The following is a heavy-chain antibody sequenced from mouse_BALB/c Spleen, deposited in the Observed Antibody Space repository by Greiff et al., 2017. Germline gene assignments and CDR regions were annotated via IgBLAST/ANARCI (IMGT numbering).Heavy chain of an antibody. CDR1: GYSITSDYV. V-gene: IGHV3-2*02. D-gene: IGHD2-5*01. CDR3: GRGSNSHWYFDD. Sequence: DVKLQESGPGLVKPSQSLSLTCTVSGYSITSDYVWNWIRQFPGNKLEWVGYISYSGSTSYNPSLKSRISITRDTSKNQFFLQLNSVTTEDTATYYGGRGSNSHWYFDDWGAGTTVTVSS. J-gene: IGHJ1*01. CDR2: ISYSGST.